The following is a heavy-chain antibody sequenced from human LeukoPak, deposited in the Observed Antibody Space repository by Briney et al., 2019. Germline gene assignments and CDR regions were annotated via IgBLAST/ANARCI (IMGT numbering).Heavy chain of an antibody. V-gene: IGHV3-74*01. CDR2: INSDGSST. D-gene: IGHD3-10*01. CDR3: ARDSPPGFGELFPDY. J-gene: IGHJ4*02. Sequence: GGSLRLSCAASGFTFSSYWMHWVRQAPGKGLVWVSRINSDGSSTSYADSVKGRFTISRDNSKNTLYLQMNSLRAEDTAVYYCARDSPPGFGELFPDYWGQGTLVTVSS. CDR1: GFTFSSYW.